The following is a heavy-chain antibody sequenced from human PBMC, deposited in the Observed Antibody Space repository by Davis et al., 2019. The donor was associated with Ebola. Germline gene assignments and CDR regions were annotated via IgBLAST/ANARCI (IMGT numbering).Heavy chain of an antibody. CDR3: ARHGSQWLAFDY. V-gene: IGHV5-10-1*01. CDR1: GYSFTSYW. Sequence: GESLKISCKGSGYSFTSYWISWVRQMPGKGLEWMGRIDPSDSYTNYSPSFQGHVTISADKSISTAYLQWSSLKASDTAMYYCARHGSQWLAFDYWGQGTLVTVSS. D-gene: IGHD6-19*01. CDR2: IDPSDSYT. J-gene: IGHJ4*02.